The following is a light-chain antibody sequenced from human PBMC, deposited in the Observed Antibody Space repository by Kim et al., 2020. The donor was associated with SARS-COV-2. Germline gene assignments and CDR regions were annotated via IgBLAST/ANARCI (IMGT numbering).Light chain of an antibody. CDR2: CKN. V-gene: IGLV3-19*01. J-gene: IGLJ1*01. Sequence: SSELTQDPAVSVALGQTIRITCQGDSLRNYYSIWYQQKPGQAPFLVIYCKNNRPSGIPYRFSCSISGTPASFTIPRTPAEDEAVYFFSSLVLSRTLFLFG. CDR1: SLRNYY. CDR3: SSLVLSRTLFL.